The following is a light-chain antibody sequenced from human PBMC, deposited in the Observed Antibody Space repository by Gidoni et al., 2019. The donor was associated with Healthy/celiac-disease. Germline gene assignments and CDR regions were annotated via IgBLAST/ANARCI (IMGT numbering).Light chain of an antibody. CDR1: QSVSSRY. CDR3: QQYGSSPQT. Sequence: IVLTQTPGTLSSSPGERATLSCRASQSVSSRYLACYQQKPGQAPRLLIYGSSRRATGIPDRFSGSGSGTDFTLTISRLEPEDFAVYYCQQYGSSPQTFGPGTKVDIK. CDR2: GSS. J-gene: IGKJ3*01. V-gene: IGKV3-20*01.